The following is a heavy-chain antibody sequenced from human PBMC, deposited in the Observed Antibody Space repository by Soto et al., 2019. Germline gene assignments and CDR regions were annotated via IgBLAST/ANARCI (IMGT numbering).Heavy chain of an antibody. CDR2: ISTYSGNT. CDR3: ARGGIQLWLTYWFDP. V-gene: IGHV1-18*01. CDR1: GYIFNSHG. D-gene: IGHD5-18*01. Sequence: GASVKVSCKASGYIFNSHGISWVRQAPGQGLEWMGRISTYSGNTKYAQKLQGRVTMTTDTSASIAYMELRSLRSDDTAVYYCARGGIQLWLTYWFDPWGQGTLVTVSS. J-gene: IGHJ5*02.